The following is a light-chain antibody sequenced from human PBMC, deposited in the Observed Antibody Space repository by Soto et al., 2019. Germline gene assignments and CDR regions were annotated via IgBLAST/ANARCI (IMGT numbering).Light chain of an antibody. J-gene: IGKJ1*01. CDR3: HQNGRVPPWT. CDR1: QSVSSNY. V-gene: IGKV3-20*01. Sequence: EIVWTQSPGTLSLSPGDRATLSCRASQSVSSNYLAWYQQKPGQAPRILIYGASSRASGIPDRFSGSGSGADFPLTISRREPKDYAVYYYHQNGRVPPWTFVQGTKVEIK. CDR2: GAS.